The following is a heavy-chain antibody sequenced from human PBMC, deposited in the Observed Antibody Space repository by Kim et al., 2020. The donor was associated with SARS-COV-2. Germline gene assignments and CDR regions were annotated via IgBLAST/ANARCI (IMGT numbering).Heavy chain of an antibody. CDR1: GDFMRSDY. J-gene: IGHJ5*02. CDR3: ARHTRVSDH. Sequence: SETLSLTCTVSGDFMRSDYWSWIRQPPGKGLEFIGYILHNGDINYNPSLNSRVIISLDMPKNQFSLRLSSVTAADTAVYYCARHTRVSDHWGRGTLVTVS. V-gene: IGHV4-59*08. CDR2: ILHNGDI.